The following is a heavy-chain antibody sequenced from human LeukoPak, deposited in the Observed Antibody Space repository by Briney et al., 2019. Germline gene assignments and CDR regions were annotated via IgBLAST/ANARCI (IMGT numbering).Heavy chain of an antibody. D-gene: IGHD5-12*01. CDR1: GFTFSTHG. V-gene: IGHV3-33*01. Sequence: RSLRLSCVVSGFTFSTHGFHWFRQAPGKGLEWVSVIWHDGGRKDYADSVRGRFTISRDNSNLYLQMNSLRAEDTAIYYCARDIGNSGFNLDYWGQGTPVTVSS. J-gene: IGHJ4*02. CDR3: ARDIGNSGFNLDY. CDR2: IWHDGGRK.